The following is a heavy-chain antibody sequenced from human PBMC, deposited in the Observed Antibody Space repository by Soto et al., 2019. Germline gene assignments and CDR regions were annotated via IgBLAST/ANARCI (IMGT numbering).Heavy chain of an antibody. J-gene: IGHJ6*02. CDR2: ISYDGSNK. CDR1: GFTFSSYG. D-gene: IGHD6-13*01. CDR3: AKLAAADHYYDYCVMDV. V-gene: IGHV3-30*18. Sequence: QVQLVESGGGVVQPGRSLRLSCAASGFTFSSYGMHWVRQAPGKGLEWVAVISYDGSNKYYGDSVKGRFTISRDNSKNAVYLQRNSLRAEDTAVYYCAKLAAADHYYDYCVMDVGGQGTTVTVSS.